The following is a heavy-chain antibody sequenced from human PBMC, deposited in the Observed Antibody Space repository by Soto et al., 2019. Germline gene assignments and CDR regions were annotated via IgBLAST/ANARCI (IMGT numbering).Heavy chain of an antibody. D-gene: IGHD2-8*01. Sequence: EVQLVETGGGLIQPGGSLRLSCAASGFSVGSNYMTWVRQSPGKGLEWVSLIYSNGDTDYADSVKGRFSISRDNFKNTLYLQMNNVRAEDTAVYHCARKSDSSPVPEADGVWGRGTLVTVSS. CDR2: IYSNGDT. V-gene: IGHV3-53*02. J-gene: IGHJ4*02. CDR1: GFSVGSNY. CDR3: ARKSDSSPVPEADGV.